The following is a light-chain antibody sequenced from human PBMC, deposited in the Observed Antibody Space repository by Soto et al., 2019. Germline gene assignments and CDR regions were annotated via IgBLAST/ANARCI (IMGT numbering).Light chain of an antibody. CDR1: QSVSSTY. Sequence: EIVLTQSPGTLSLSPGEKATLSCRASQSVSSTYLAWYQQKPGQAPRLLIYGASSRATDIPDRFSGSGSGTDFTLTISSLEPEDFAVYYCQQYGGSPRYTFGQGTKLEIK. V-gene: IGKV3-20*01. CDR2: GAS. J-gene: IGKJ2*01. CDR3: QQYGGSPRYT.